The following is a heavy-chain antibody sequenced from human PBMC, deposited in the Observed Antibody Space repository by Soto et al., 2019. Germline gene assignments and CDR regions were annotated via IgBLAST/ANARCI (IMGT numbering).Heavy chain of an antibody. CDR1: GRTFSSYA. J-gene: IGHJ6*02. CDR2: IIPIFGTA. CDR3: AILLTNIVVVPASGKNYGMDV. Sequence: SVKVSCKASGRTFSSYAISWVRQAPGQGLEWMGGIIPIFGTANYAQKFQGRVTITADESTSTAYMELSSLRSEDTAVYYCAILLTNIVVVPASGKNYGMDVWGQGTTVTVSS. V-gene: IGHV1-69*13. D-gene: IGHD2-2*01.